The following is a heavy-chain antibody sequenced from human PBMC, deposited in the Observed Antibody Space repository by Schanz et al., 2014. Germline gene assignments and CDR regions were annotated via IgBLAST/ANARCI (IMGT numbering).Heavy chain of an antibody. V-gene: IGHV3-48*04. CDR1: GFTFSSYN. CDR3: AKDGIMVQGVIWERYFDS. Sequence: EAQLLESGGGLVQPGGSLRLSCAASGFTFSSYNMNWVRQAPGKGLEWVAHISPNGVTIYYADSVKGRFTISRDNAKNSLYLQMNSLRAEDTALYYCAKDGIMVQGVIWERYFDSWGQGTLVTVSS. J-gene: IGHJ4*02. D-gene: IGHD3-10*01. CDR2: ISPNGVTI.